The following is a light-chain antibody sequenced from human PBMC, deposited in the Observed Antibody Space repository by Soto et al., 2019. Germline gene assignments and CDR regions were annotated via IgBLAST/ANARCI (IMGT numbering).Light chain of an antibody. CDR1: SSDVGNYKY. J-gene: IGLJ3*02. Sequence: QSALTQSPSASGSPGQSVTISCTGTSSDVGNYKYVSWYQQHPGKPPKLMIYEVSKRPSGVPDRFSGSKSGNTASLTVSGLQVEDEAEYYCSSYAGSNLWVFGGGTKLTVL. CDR3: SSYAGSNLWV. V-gene: IGLV2-8*01. CDR2: EVS.